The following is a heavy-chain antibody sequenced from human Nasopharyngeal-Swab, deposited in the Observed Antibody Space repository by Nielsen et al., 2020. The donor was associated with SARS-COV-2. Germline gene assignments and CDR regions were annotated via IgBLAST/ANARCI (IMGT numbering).Heavy chain of an antibody. CDR1: GFTFSSYW. V-gene: IGHV3-7*01. D-gene: IGHD6-13*01. CDR2: IKQDGSEK. CDR3: ATLPIAAPGKGDY. Sequence: GESLKISCAASGFTFSSYWMSWVRQAPGKGLEWVANIKQDGSEKYYVDSVKGRFTISRGNAKNSLYLQMNSLTAEDTAVYYCATLPIAAPGKGDYWGQGTLVTVSS. J-gene: IGHJ4*02.